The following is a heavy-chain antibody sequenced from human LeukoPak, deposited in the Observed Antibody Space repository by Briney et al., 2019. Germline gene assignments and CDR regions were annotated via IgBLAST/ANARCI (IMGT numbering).Heavy chain of an antibody. J-gene: IGHJ5*02. D-gene: IGHD6-13*01. CDR2: IYHSGST. Sequence: PSETLSLTCTVSGYSISSGYYWAWIRQPPGKGLEWIGSIYHSGSTYYNPSLKSRVTISVDTSKNQFSLKLSSVTAADTAVYYCARGASSSWYPVGWFDPWGQGTLVTVSS. V-gene: IGHV4-38-2*02. CDR1: GYSISSGYY. CDR3: ARGASSSWYPVGWFDP.